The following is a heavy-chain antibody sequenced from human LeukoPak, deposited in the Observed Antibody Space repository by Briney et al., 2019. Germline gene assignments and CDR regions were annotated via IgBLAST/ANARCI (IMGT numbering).Heavy chain of an antibody. CDR1: GDSISSDTYY. Sequence: SETLSLTCTVSGDSISSDTYYWGWIRQPPGKGLEWIGSIYYSGSTYYNPSLKSRVTISVDTSKNRFSLKLSSVTATDTAVYYCARAGSGYDPYFDYWGQGTLVTVSS. CDR2: IYYSGST. CDR3: ARAGSGYDPYFDY. J-gene: IGHJ4*02. V-gene: IGHV4-39*07. D-gene: IGHD5-12*01.